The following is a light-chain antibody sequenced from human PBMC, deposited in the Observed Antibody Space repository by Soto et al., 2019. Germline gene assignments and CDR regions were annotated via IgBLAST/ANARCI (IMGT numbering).Light chain of an antibody. CDR2: AAS. CDR1: QRISSY. V-gene: IGKV1-39*01. J-gene: IGKJ1*01. CDR3: QQCYSTPTWT. Sequence: DIQMTQSPSSLSASVGDRVTITCRASQRISSYLNWYQQKPGKAPKLLIYAASSLQSGVPSRFSGSGSGTDFTLTISSLQPEDFATYYCQQCYSTPTWTFGQGTKVEI.